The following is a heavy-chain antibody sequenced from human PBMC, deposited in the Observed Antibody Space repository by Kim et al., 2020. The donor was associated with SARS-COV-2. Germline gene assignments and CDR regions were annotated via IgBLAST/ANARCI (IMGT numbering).Heavy chain of an antibody. CDR3: SREGRRITIFGVVISRVSGYFDY. CDR2: IKQDGSEK. D-gene: IGHD3-3*01. Sequence: VGSLRLSCAASGFTFSSYWMSWVRQAPGKGLEWVANIKQDGSEKYYVDSVKGRFTISRDNAKNSLYLQMNSLRAEDTAVYYCSREGRRITIFGVVISRVSGYFDYWGQGTLVTVSS. J-gene: IGHJ4*02. V-gene: IGHV3-7*01. CDR1: GFTFSSYW.